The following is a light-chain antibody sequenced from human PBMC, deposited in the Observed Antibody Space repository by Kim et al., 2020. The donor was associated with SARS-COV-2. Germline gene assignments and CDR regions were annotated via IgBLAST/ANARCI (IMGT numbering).Light chain of an antibody. J-gene: IGLJ1*01. CDR2: DTD. CDR3: AAWDDMNVYV. Sequence: QSVLIQPPSASGTPGQMVTLSCSGSGSNIGTNPVQWYQQLPGMAPKLLIYDTDRRPSGVPDRFSGSKSGTSGSLAISGLQTADEADYYCAAWDDMNVYVFGSGTKVTVL. CDR1: GSNIGTNP. V-gene: IGLV1-44*01.